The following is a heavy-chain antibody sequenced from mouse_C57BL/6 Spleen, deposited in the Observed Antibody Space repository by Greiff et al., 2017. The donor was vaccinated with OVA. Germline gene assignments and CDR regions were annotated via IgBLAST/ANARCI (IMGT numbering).Heavy chain of an antibody. Sequence: EVQLQQSGPELVKPGASVKISCKASGYSFTGYYMNWVKQSPEKSLEWIGEINPSTGGTTYNQKFKAKATLTVDKSSSTAYMQLKSLTSEDSAVYYCARLGRAFDYWGQGTTLTVSS. CDR3: ARLGRAFDY. D-gene: IGHD3-1*01. V-gene: IGHV1-42*01. CDR2: INPSTGGT. J-gene: IGHJ2*01. CDR1: GYSFTGYY.